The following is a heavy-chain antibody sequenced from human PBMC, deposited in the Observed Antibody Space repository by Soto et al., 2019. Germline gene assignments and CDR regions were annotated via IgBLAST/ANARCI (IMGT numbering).Heavy chain of an antibody. CDR3: AKAVDYGGNSDYFDY. J-gene: IGHJ4*02. Sequence: GESLKISCAASGFTFSSYAMSWVRQAPGKGLEWVSAISGSGGSTYYADSVKGRFTISRDNSKNTLYLQMNSLRAEDTAVYYCAKAVDYGGNSDYFDYWGQGTLVTVSS. V-gene: IGHV3-23*01. CDR1: GFTFSSYA. D-gene: IGHD4-17*01. CDR2: ISGSGGST.